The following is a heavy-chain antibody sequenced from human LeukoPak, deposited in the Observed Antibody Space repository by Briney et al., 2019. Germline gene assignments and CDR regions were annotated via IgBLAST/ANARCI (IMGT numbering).Heavy chain of an antibody. D-gene: IGHD3-16*01. CDR1: GYTFTSYG. J-gene: IGHJ4*02. V-gene: IGHV1-8*03. CDR2: MNPNSGNT. CDR3: ARALMGESYFDY. Sequence: GASVKVSCKASGYTFTSYGISWVRQAPGQGLEWMGWMNPNSGNTGYAQKFQGRVTITRNTSISTAYMELSSLRSEDTAVYYCARALMGESYFDYWGQGTLVTVSS.